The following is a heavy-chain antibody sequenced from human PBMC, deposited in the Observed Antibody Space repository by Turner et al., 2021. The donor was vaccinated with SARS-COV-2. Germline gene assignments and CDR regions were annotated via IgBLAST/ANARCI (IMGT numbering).Heavy chain of an antibody. CDR2: IFSSGST. V-gene: IGHV4-39*01. D-gene: IGHD2-2*01. J-gene: IGHJ4*02. CDR1: GGSITSSTSY. CDR3: ARSYHTYYFDY. Sequence: QLQLQESGPGLVKPSETLSLTCTVSGGSITSSTSYWGWIRQPPGKGLDWIGSIFSSGSTYYNPSLKSRVTISVDTSKNQFSLKLTSVTAADTAVYYCARSYHTYYFDYWGQGTLGTVSS.